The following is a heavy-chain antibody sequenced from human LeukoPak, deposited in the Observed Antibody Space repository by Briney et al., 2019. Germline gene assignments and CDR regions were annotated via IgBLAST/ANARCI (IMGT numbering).Heavy chain of an antibody. CDR3: AAGTFFDY. D-gene: IGHD3-10*01. Sequence: SETLSLTCTVSGGSISSGAYYWSWIRQPPGKGLEWIGYIYYSGNTYYSPSLKSRVTISVDTSKNQYSLQLTSVTAADTAVYYCAAGTFFDYWGQGTLVTVSS. CDR1: GGSISSGAYY. V-gene: IGHV4-30-4*01. J-gene: IGHJ4*02. CDR2: IYYSGNT.